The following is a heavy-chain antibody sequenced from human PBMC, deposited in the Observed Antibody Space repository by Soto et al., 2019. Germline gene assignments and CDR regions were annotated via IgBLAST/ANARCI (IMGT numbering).Heavy chain of an antibody. V-gene: IGHV4-31*03. CDR3: ARGLSSGYYCAIFDY. CDR2: IYHSGNT. CDR1: GDSITTGGSY. D-gene: IGHD3-22*01. Sequence: SETLSLTCSVSGDSITTGGSYWSWIRQHPGKGLEWIGNIYHSGNTYYNPSLKSRLTISVDTSKNHFSLMVDSVTAADTAVYYCARGLSSGYYCAIFDYWGQGTLVTVSS. J-gene: IGHJ4*02.